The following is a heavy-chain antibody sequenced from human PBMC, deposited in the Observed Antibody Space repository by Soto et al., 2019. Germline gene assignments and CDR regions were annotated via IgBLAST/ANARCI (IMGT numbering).Heavy chain of an antibody. CDR1: GFTFSSYA. CDR3: AKRTVVWYFDL. Sequence: EVQLLESGGGLVQPGGSLRLSCAASGFTFSSYAMNWVRQAPGKGLEWVSVISGSGGSTYYADAVKGRFTISRDNSKNTLYLQMNSLRAEDTAVYYCAKRTVVWYFDLWGRGTLVTVSS. V-gene: IGHV3-23*01. CDR2: ISGSGGST. D-gene: IGHD2-15*01. J-gene: IGHJ2*01.